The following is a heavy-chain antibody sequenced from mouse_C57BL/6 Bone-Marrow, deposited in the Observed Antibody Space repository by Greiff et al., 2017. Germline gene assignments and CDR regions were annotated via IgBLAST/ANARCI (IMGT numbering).Heavy chain of an antibody. V-gene: IGHV1-81*01. Sequence: QVQLQQSGAELARPGASVKLSCKASGYTFTSYGISWVKQRTGQGLEWIGEIYPRSGNTYYNEKFKGKATLTADKSSSTAYMELRSLTSEDSAVYFCASLYEGYSAWFAYWGQGTLVTVSA. CDR3: ASLYEGYSAWFAY. J-gene: IGHJ3*01. D-gene: IGHD2-3*01. CDR1: GYTFTSYG. CDR2: IYPRSGNT.